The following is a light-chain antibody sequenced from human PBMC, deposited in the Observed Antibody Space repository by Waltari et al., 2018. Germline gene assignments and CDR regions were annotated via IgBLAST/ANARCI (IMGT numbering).Light chain of an antibody. CDR1: SGHSNYA. J-gene: IGLJ2*01. CDR2: VHSGGTQ. V-gene: IGLV4-69*01. Sequence: QVVLTQSPSASASRGASVKLTCTLSSGHSNYAIAWPKQQPGKGPRFLMKVHSGGTQFKGDGIPDRFTGSSSGSERYLTISSLQSDDEADYYCQTWGTGVHVVFGGGTKLTVL. CDR3: QTWGTGVHVV.